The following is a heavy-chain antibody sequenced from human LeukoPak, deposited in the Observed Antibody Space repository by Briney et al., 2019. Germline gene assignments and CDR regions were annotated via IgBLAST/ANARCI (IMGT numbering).Heavy chain of an antibody. V-gene: IGHV3-23*01. Sequence: GGSLRLSYTASGLIFTNYAMTWVRQAPGKGLEWVSTISGSGATTYYADSVKGRFTISRENSKNTLYLQMSTLRAEDTATYYCAKGQERTRIAARPSALDFWGQGTLVTVSS. D-gene: IGHD6-6*01. CDR3: AKGQERTRIAARPSALDF. CDR2: ISGSGATT. J-gene: IGHJ4*02. CDR1: GLIFTNYA.